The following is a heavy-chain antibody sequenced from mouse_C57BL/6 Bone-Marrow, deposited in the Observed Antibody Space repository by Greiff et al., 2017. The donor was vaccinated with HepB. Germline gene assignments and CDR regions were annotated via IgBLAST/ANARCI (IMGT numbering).Heavy chain of an antibody. CDR3: AMKLTGTNYAMDY. V-gene: IGHV1-74*01. CDR2: IHPSDSDT. J-gene: IGHJ4*01. D-gene: IGHD4-1*01. CDR1: GYTFTSYW. Sequence: QVQLKQPGAELVKPGASVKVSCKASGYTFTSYWMHWVKQRPGQGLEWIGRIHPSDSDTNYNQKFKGKATLTVDKSSSTAYMQLSSLTSEDSAVYYCAMKLTGTNYAMDYWGQGTSVTVSS.